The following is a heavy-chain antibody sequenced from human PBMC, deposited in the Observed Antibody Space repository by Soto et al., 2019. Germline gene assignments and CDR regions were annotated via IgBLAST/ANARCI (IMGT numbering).Heavy chain of an antibody. CDR3: ARPRATVSPFFDS. CDR2: IYYSGST. V-gene: IGHV4-39*01. CDR1: GGSISSSSYY. Sequence: SETLSLTCTVSGGSISSSSYYWGWIRQPPGKGLEWIGSIYYSGSTYYNPSLKSRVTISVDTSKNQFSLKLSSVTAADTAVYYCARPRATVSPFFDSWGQGTLVTVSS. D-gene: IGHD4-4*01. J-gene: IGHJ4*02.